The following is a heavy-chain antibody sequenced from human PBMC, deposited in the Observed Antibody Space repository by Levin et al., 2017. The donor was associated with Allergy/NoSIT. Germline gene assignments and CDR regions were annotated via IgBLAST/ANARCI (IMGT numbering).Heavy chain of an antibody. CDR1: GFTFSDYY. J-gene: IGHJ4*02. V-gene: IGHV3-11*01. Sequence: GGSLRLSCAASGFTFSDYYMTWIRQAPGKGLEWVSYISTSETTIFYAHSVKGRYADSVKGRFTISRDDAKNSLYLQMNSLRAEDTAGYYCARATYGACDYWGQGTLVTVSS. D-gene: IGHD4-17*01. CDR3: ARATYGACDY. CDR2: ISTSETTI.